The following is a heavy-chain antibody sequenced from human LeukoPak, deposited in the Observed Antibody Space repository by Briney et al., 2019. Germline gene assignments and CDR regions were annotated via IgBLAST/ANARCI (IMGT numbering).Heavy chain of an antibody. CDR1: GFTFSSYA. CDR3: VIYCSSTTCKAYGMDV. D-gene: IGHD2-2*01. Sequence: GGSLRLSCAASGFTFSSYAMSWVRQAPGEGLEWVSTISGSGGSTYYADSVKGRFTISRDNSKNTLYLQMNSLRAEDTAVYYCVIYCSSTTCKAYGMDVWGQGTTVTVSS. J-gene: IGHJ6*02. V-gene: IGHV3-23*01. CDR2: ISGSGGST.